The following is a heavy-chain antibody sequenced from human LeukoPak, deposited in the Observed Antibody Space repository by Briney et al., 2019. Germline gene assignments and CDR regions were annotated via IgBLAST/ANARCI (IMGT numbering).Heavy chain of an antibody. CDR1: GFTFSSYG. D-gene: IGHD4-11*01. V-gene: IGHV3-33*06. Sequence: GRSLRLSCAASGFTFSSYGMHWVRQAPGKGLEWVAVIWYDGSNKYYADSVKGRFTISRDNSKNTLYLQMNSLRAEDTAVYYCAKAGFYSNGYPFDYWGQGTLGTVSS. CDR3: AKAGFYSNGYPFDY. CDR2: IWYDGSNK. J-gene: IGHJ4*02.